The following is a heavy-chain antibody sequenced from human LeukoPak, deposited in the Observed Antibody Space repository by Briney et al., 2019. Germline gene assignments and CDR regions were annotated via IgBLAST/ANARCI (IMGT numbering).Heavy chain of an antibody. V-gene: IGHV4-4*07. CDR3: GCIATVEIYFDY. D-gene: IGHD5-24*01. J-gene: IGHJ4*02. CDR1: GGSISSYY. CDR2: IYTSGST. Sequence: SETLSLTCTVSGGSISSYYWSWIRQPAGKGLEWIGRIYTSGSTNYNPSLKSRVTMSVDTSKNQFSLKLTSVTAADSAVYYCGCIATVEIYFDYWGQGTLVTVSS.